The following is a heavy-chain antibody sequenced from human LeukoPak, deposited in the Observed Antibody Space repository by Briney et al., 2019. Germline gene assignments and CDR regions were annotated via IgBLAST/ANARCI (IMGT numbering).Heavy chain of an antibody. J-gene: IGHJ4*02. V-gene: IGHV3-23*01. Sequence: GGSLRLSCAASGFTFNNFAMSWVRQAPGKGLEWVSSISGGGGSKYYADSVKGRFTISRDNSKTTLYLQMKSMRAADTDVYYCAKYLVRSDDVGTPVYWRRGTLVSVSS. CDR3: AKYLVRSDDVGTPVY. CDR1: GFTFNNFA. D-gene: IGHD1-14*01. CDR2: ISGGGGSK.